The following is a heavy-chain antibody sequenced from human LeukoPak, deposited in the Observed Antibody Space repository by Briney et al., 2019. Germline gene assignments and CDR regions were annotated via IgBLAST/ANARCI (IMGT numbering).Heavy chain of an antibody. Sequence: ASVKVSCKASGYTFTSYGISWVRQAPGQGLEWMGWISAYNGNTNYAQKLQGRVTMTTDTSTSTAYMELRSLRSDDTAVYYCARGPSSHYSDYFYFDYWGQGTLVTVSS. CDR3: ARGPSSHYSDYFYFDY. D-gene: IGHD4-11*01. V-gene: IGHV1-18*01. J-gene: IGHJ4*02. CDR2: ISAYNGNT. CDR1: GYTFTSYG.